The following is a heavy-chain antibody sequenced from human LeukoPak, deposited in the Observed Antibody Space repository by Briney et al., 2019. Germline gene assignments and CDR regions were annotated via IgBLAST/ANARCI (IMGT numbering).Heavy chain of an antibody. Sequence: PGWSLRLSCAASGFTFSNYWMTWVRQAPGKGLEWVAHINQDGSEEHYMDSAKARFTISRDNAKNSLSLQMNSLRAEDTAVYYCVRDGGVSGYDLLDYWGQGTLVTVSP. CDR1: GFTFSNYW. D-gene: IGHD5-12*01. CDR3: VRDGGVSGYDLLDY. V-gene: IGHV3-7*01. J-gene: IGHJ4*02. CDR2: INQDGSEE.